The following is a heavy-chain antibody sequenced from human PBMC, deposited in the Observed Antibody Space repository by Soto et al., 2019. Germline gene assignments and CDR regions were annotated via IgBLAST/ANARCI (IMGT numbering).Heavy chain of an antibody. V-gene: IGHV3-15*01. CDR3: TTGIYYDILTGYHNVAY. J-gene: IGHJ4*02. D-gene: IGHD3-9*01. CDR2: IKSKTDGGTA. Sequence: TWVRQAAGKGLEWVGRIKSKTDGGTADYGAPVKGRATISRDDSKNTVYLQMNSLKTEDTAVYYCTTGIYYDILTGYHNVAYWGQGALVTVSS.